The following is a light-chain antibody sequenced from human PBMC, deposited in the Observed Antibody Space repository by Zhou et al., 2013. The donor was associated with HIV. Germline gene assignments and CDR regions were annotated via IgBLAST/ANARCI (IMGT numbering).Light chain of an antibody. CDR1: QSVSSSY. Sequence: IVLTQSPGTLSLSPGERATLFCRASQSVSSSYLAWYQQKPGQAPRLLVYGASIRATGIPDRFSGSGSGTDFTLTISGLEPEDVAMYYCQQYVTSPETFGQGTKVEIK. J-gene: IGKJ1*01. CDR2: GAS. V-gene: IGKV3-20*01. CDR3: QQYVTSPET.